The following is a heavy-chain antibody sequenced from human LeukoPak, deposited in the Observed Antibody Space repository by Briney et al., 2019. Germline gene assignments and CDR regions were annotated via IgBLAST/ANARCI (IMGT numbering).Heavy chain of an antibody. J-gene: IGHJ4*02. CDR2: INQDGSEK. D-gene: IGHD6-6*01. CDR1: GFTFSRYW. V-gene: IGHV3-7*01. CDR3: ARESFAARWD. Sequence: GGSLRLSCAASGFTFSRYWMSWVRQAPGKGLEWVANINQDGSEKYYVDSVKGRFTVSRDNTKNSLYLQMNSLRAEDAAVYYCARESFAARWDWGQGTLVTVSS.